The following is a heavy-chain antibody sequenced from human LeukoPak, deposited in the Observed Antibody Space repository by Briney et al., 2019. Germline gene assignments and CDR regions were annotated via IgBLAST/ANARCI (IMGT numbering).Heavy chain of an antibody. CDR3: AIDAWDLPLDAFDI. J-gene: IGHJ3*02. CDR2: ISTDSDSI. D-gene: IGHD1-26*01. CDR1: GFTFSTYN. Sequence: PGGSLRLSCAASGFTFSTYNMSWVRQAPGKGLEWVSYISTDSDSIYYADSVKGRFTISRDNAKNSLYLQMNSLRDEDTAVYYCAIDAWDLPLDAFDIWGQGTMVTVSS. V-gene: IGHV3-48*02.